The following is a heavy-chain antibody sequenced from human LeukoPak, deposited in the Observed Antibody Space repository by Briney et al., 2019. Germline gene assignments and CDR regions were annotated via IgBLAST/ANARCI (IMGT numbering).Heavy chain of an antibody. CDR3: ARLSNYYDTTSGYYYSFDH. CDR2: IYASGST. CDR1: GGSISPYY. J-gene: IGHJ4*02. V-gene: IGHV4-4*07. Sequence: PSETLSLTCTVSGGSISPYYWSWIRQPAGKGLEWIGRIYASGSTNYNPSLQSRVTISVDKSKNRFSLNLSSVTAADTAVYYCARLSNYYDTTSGYYYSFDHWGQGTLVTVSS. D-gene: IGHD3-22*01.